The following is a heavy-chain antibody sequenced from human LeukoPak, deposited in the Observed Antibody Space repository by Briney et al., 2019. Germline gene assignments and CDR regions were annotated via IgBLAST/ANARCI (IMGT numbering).Heavy chain of an antibody. D-gene: IGHD3-22*01. CDR3: GIRDTSDYYVF. CDR1: GFTFRTYA. J-gene: IGHJ4*02. CDR2: TGSNGVT. Sequence: GGSLRLSCTGSGFTFRTYAFSWVRQAPGKGLEWVSATGSNGVTYYADSVKGRFTSSRDNSKNALYLQIIGMRADDTAVYYCGIRDTSDYYVFWGLGTLVTVSS. V-gene: IGHV3-23*01.